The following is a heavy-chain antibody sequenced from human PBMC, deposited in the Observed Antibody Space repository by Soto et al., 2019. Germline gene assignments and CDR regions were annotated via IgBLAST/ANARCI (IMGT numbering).Heavy chain of an antibody. V-gene: IGHV3-30*18. Sequence: QVQLVESGGGVVQPGRSLRLSCAASGFTFSSYGMHWVRQAPGKGLEWVAVISYDGSNKYYADSVKGRFTISRDNSKNTLYLQMNSLRAEDTAVYYCAKGVDDFWSGYESASYYYYGMDVWGQGTTVTVSS. J-gene: IGHJ6*02. CDR3: AKGVDDFWSGYESASYYYYGMDV. CDR2: ISYDGSNK. CDR1: GFTFSSYG. D-gene: IGHD3-3*01.